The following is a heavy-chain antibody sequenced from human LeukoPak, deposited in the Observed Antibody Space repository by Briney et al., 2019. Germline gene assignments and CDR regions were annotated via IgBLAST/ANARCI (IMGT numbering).Heavy chain of an antibody. V-gene: IGHV1-18*01. J-gene: IGHJ4*02. D-gene: IGHD6-19*01. CDR3: AREMAVAGSGVIDS. CDR1: GYTFTSYG. Sequence: GASVKVSCKASGYTFTSYGLSWVRQAPGQGLEWMGWISTYNDNTHYAQKFQGRVTMTTDTSANTAYMELRSLRSDDTAVYYCAREMAVAGSGVIDSWGQGTLVTVSS. CDR2: ISTYNDNT.